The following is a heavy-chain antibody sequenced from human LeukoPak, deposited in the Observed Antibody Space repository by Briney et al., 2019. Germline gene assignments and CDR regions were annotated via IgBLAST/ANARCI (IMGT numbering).Heavy chain of an antibody. V-gene: IGHV3-23*01. CDR2: IGGGGT. CDR1: GFTFSNYG. D-gene: IGHD4-17*01. Sequence: GGSLRLSCLGSGFTFSNYGMIWVRQAPGRGLEFVSGIGGGGTQYAESVWGRFTISRDNSKNAVYLQMNSLRVEDTALYYCGRDPNGDYIGAFDMWGRGTKVAVS. J-gene: IGHJ3*02. CDR3: GRDPNGDYIGAFDM.